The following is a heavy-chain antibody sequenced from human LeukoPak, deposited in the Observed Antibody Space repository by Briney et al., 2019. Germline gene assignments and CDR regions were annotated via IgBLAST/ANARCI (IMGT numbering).Heavy chain of an antibody. Sequence: GGSLRLSCAASGFTFSSYAMHWVRQAPGKGLEYVSAISSNGDSTYYANSVKGRFTISRDNSKNTLYLQMGSLRAEDMAVYYCARAWGYNYLDAFDIWGQGTMVTVSS. CDR1: GFTFSSYA. V-gene: IGHV3-64*01. CDR2: ISSNGDST. CDR3: ARAWGYNYLDAFDI. J-gene: IGHJ3*02. D-gene: IGHD5-24*01.